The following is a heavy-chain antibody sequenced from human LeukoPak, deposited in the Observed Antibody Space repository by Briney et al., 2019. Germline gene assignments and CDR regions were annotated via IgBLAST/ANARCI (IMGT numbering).Heavy chain of an antibody. CDR2: VNPSSGTT. J-gene: IGHJ4*02. D-gene: IGHD6-6*01. CDR3: ASNPESYSSSGLGY. Sequence: ASVKVSCKASGYTFTTYYMHWVRQAPGQGLEWMGIVNPSSGTTNYAQQFQGRVTMTRDTSTRTVYMELSSLRPEDTAVYYCASNPESYSSSGLGYWGQGTLVTVSS. V-gene: IGHV1-46*01. CDR1: GYTFTTYY.